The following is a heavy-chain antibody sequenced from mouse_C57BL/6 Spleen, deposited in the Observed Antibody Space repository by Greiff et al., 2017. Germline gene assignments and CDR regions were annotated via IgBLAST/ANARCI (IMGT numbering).Heavy chain of an antibody. Sequence: VQLQQSVAELVRPGASVKLSCTASGFNIKNTYMHWVKQRPEQGLEWIGRIDSANGNTKYAPKFQGKATITANTSSNTAYLQLSSLTSEDTAIYYCARRGPYGSSPYAMDYWGQGTSVTVSS. CDR3: ARRGPYGSSPYAMDY. CDR1: GFNIKNTY. V-gene: IGHV14-3*01. CDR2: IDSANGNT. D-gene: IGHD1-1*01. J-gene: IGHJ4*01.